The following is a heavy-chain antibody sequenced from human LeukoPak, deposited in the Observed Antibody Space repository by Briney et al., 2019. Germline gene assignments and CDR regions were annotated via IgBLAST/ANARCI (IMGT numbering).Heavy chain of an antibody. J-gene: IGHJ3*02. CDR1: GYTFTSYG. CDR2: IIPIFGTA. D-gene: IGHD1-1*01. Sequence: SVKVSCKASGYTFTSYGISWVRQAPGQGLEWMGGIIPIFGTANYAQKFQGRVTITADKSTSTAYMELRSLRSDDTAVYYCARTKTVFDAFDIWGQGTMVTVSS. CDR3: ARTKTVFDAFDI. V-gene: IGHV1-69*06.